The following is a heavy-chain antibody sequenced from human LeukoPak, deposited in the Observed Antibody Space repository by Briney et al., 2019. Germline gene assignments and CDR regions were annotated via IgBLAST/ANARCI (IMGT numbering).Heavy chain of an antibody. CDR1: GGSISSGGYY. D-gene: IGHD5-12*01. J-gene: IGHJ4*02. Sequence: NPSETLSLTCTVSGGSISSGGYYWSWIRQHPGKGLEWIGYIYYSGSTYYNPSLKSRVTISVDTSKNQFSLKLSSVTAADTAVYYCARNQSGIHIFDYWGQGTLVAVSS. V-gene: IGHV4-31*03. CDR3: ARNQSGIHIFDY. CDR2: IYYSGST.